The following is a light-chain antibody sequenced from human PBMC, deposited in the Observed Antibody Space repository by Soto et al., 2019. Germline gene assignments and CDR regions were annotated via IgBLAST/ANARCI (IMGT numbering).Light chain of an antibody. CDR2: GAS. CDR3: QELNSFPIS. J-gene: IGKJ3*01. V-gene: IGKV1-9*01. CDR1: QGISSF. Sequence: IQLTQSPSSLSASVGARVTITCRASQGISSFLAWYQQKPGKAPKLLIYGASTLQSGVPSRFSGSGSGTEFTLTIGSLQPEDFATYYCQELNSFPISCGPGTNVDIK.